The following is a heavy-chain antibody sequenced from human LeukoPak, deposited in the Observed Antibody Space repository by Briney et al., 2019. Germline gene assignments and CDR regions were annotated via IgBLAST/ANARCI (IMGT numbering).Heavy chain of an antibody. J-gene: IGHJ4*02. CDR2: IKQDGSEK. Sequence: GGSPRLSCAASGFTFSSYWKSWVRQAPGKGLEWVANIKQDGSEKYYVDSVKGRFTISRDNAKNSLYLQMNSLRAEDTAVYYCASLGLPDTYYYDSSGYSHYFDYWGQGTLVTVSS. CDR3: ASLGLPDTYYYDSSGYSHYFDY. CDR1: GFTFSSYW. D-gene: IGHD3-22*01. V-gene: IGHV3-7*05.